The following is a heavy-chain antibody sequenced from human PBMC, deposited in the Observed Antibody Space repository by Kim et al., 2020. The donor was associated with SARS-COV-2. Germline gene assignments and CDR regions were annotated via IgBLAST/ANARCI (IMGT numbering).Heavy chain of an antibody. D-gene: IGHD4-17*01. CDR3: AGDSSGDYYFDY. V-gene: IGHV4-61*02. J-gene: IGHJ4*02. Sequence: YTPSLKSRVTISVDTSKNQCSLKLSSVTAADTAVYYCAGDSSGDYYFDYWGQGTLVTVSS.